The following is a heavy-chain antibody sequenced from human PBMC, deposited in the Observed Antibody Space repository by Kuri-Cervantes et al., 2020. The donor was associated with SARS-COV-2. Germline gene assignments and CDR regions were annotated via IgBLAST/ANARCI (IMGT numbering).Heavy chain of an antibody. V-gene: IGHV4-59*08. Sequence: SETLSLTCTVSGGSISSDYWSWIRQPPGKGLEWIGYIYYSGSTNYNPSLKSRVTISVDTSKNQFSLKLSSVTAADTAVYYCARHSTQYNYYYMDVWGKGTTVTVSS. CDR1: GGSISSDY. CDR3: ARHSTQYNYYYMDV. CDR2: IYYSGST. J-gene: IGHJ6*03. D-gene: IGHD4-11*01.